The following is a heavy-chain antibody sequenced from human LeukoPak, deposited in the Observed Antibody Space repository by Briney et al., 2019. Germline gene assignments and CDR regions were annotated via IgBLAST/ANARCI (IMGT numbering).Heavy chain of an antibody. CDR3: ARAGLYYDSSGYYLFDY. V-gene: IGHV3-7*01. J-gene: IGHJ4*02. Sequence: GGSLRLSCAASGFTFSSYWMSWVRQAPGKGLEWVANIKQDGSEKYYVDSVKGRFTISRDNAKNSLYLQMSSLRAEDTAVYYCARAGLYYDSSGYYLFDYWGQGTLVTVSS. D-gene: IGHD3-22*01. CDR1: GFTFSSYW. CDR2: IKQDGSEK.